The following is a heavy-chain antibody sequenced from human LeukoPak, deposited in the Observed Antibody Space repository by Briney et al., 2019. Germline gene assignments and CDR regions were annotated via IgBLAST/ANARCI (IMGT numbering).Heavy chain of an antibody. Sequence: GGSLRLSCEASGFTFSSYRMNWVRQAPGKGLEWVSTIRQGSSYIYYVDSVKGRFTISRDNAKNSLYLQMNSLRAEDTAVYYGATAMTTVVTHHHYYMDVWGKGTPVTISS. D-gene: IGHD4-23*01. V-gene: IGHV3-21*04. CDR2: IRQGSSYI. CDR3: ATAMTTVVTHHHYYMDV. CDR1: GFTFSSYR. J-gene: IGHJ6*03.